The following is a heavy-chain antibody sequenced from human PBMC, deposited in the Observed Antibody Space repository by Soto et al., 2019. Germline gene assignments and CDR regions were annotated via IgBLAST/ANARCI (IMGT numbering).Heavy chain of an antibody. D-gene: IGHD6-19*01. Sequence: ASVKVSCKASGDTFTSYDINWVRQAAGQGLEWMGWINLNSGDTDSAQKFQGRLTMTRDTSISTAYMELSSLTSEDTAVYYCARGRGWRDYWGQGTLVTVSS. CDR1: GDTFTSYD. CDR2: INLNSGDT. CDR3: ARGRGWRDY. V-gene: IGHV1-8*01. J-gene: IGHJ4*02.